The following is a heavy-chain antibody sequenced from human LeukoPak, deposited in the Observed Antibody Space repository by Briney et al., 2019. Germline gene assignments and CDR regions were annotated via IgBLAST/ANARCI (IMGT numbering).Heavy chain of an antibody. J-gene: IGHJ6*02. CDR3: AKTSRGRWVDWGMDV. D-gene: IGHD6-25*01. CDR2: ISYDGGTE. Sequence: GGSLRLSCAASGFTFSNYGMHWVRQAPGKGLEWVAVISYDGGTEYYADSVKGRFTISRDKSKNTLYLQMNSLTTEDTAVYYCAKTSRGRWVDWGMDVWGQGTTVTVSS. V-gene: IGHV3-30*18. CDR1: GFTFSNYG.